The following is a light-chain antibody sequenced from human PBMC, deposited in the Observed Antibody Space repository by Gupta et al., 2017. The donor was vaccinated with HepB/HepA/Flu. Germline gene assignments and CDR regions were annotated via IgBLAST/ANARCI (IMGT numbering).Light chain of an antibody. CDR1: NTNGGNQG. CDR3: SAWASRLRVVV. J-gene: IGLJ2*01. V-gene: IGLV10-54*04. CDR2: RNN. Sequence: QAGLTQPPSVSKDLRQTATLTCTGNNTNGGNQGAAWLQQHQGHPPKRRTNRNNNRPSGISDRFAESRSGNKASLNIAGLQAEDEAEYSCSAWASRLRVVVFGGGTNVT.